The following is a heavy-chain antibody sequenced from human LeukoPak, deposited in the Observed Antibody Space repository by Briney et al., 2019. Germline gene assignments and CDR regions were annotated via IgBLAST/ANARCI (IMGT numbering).Heavy chain of an antibody. CDR1: GGSISSSNW. CDR2: IYYSGST. Sequence: PSETLSLTCAVSGGSISSSNWWSWVRQPPGKGLEWIGYIYYSGSTNYNPSLKSRVTISVDTSKNHFSLKLSSVTAADTAVYYCARERDGKRWFFDYWGQGSLVTVSS. V-gene: IGHV4-4*02. CDR3: ARERDGKRWFFDY. J-gene: IGHJ4*02. D-gene: IGHD5-24*01.